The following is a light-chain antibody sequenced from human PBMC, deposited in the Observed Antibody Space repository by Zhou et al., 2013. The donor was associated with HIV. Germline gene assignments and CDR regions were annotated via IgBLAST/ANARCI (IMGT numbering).Light chain of an antibody. J-gene: IGKJ4*01. CDR3: QQYHDWPPLT. CDR2: GAS. Sequence: EIVMTQSPATLSVSPGERATLSCRASQSVRSGVAWYQQKPGQAPRLLIYGASSRASGIPARFSGSGSGTEFTLTISSLQSEDFAIYYCQQYHDWPPLTFGGGTKVEIK. V-gene: IGKV3-15*01. CDR1: QSVRSG.